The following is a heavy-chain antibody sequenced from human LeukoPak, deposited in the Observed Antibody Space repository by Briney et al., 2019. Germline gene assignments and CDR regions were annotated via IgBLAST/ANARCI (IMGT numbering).Heavy chain of an antibody. CDR1: GFTFSNYW. CDR2: INQDGSEE. D-gene: IGHD4-17*01. CDR3: ARRNIRDDGDGDYFDY. J-gene: IGHJ4*02. Sequence: GGSLRLSCAASGFTFSNYWMSWVSQAPGKGLEWVADINQDGSEEYYVDSVKGRFAISRDNAKNSLYLQMNSLRAEDTAVYDCARRNIRDDGDGDYFDYWGQGTLVTVSS. V-gene: IGHV3-7*01.